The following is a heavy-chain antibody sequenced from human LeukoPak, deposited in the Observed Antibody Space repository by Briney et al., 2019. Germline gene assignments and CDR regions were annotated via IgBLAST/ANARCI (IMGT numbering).Heavy chain of an antibody. CDR2: IRYDGSNK. J-gene: IGHJ4*02. Sequence: GGSLTLPCAASGFTFSSYGMHWARRAPGKGLEGVAFIRYDGSNKYYADSVKGRFAISRDNSKNTLYLQMNSLRAEDTAVYYCAKDYIAVASYYFDYWGQGTLVTVSS. CDR1: GFTFSSYG. D-gene: IGHD6-19*01. CDR3: AKDYIAVASYYFDY. V-gene: IGHV3-30*02.